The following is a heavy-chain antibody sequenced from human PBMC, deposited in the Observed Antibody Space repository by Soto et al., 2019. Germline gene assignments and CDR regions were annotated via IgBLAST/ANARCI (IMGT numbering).Heavy chain of an antibody. V-gene: IGHV4-4*02. D-gene: IGHD1-26*01. CDR1: GASISSTTSGNW. J-gene: IGHJ4*02. Sequence: PSETLSLTCAVSGASISSTTSGNWWSWVRQPPGKGLEWIGEIYHSGGTNYNPSLKSRVTMSVDKSKNQFSLKLSSVTAADTAVYYCARMVGATLVDFWGQGTLVTVSS. CDR2: IYHSGGT. CDR3: ARMVGATLVDF.